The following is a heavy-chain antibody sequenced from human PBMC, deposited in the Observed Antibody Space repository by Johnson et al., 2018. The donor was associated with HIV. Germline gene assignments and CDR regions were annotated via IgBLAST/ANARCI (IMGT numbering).Heavy chain of an antibody. V-gene: IGHV3-7*01. J-gene: IGHJ3*02. CDR2: IKQDGSEK. CDR3: AKDRGAARAFDAFDI. Sequence: VQLVESGGDVVRPGGSLRLSCAASGFIFSVYWMSWVRQAPGKGLEWVANIKQDGSEKYYVDSVKGRFTISRDNSKNTLYLQMNSLRAEDTAVYYCAKDRGAARAFDAFDIWGQGTMVTVSS. CDR1: GFIFSVYW. D-gene: IGHD6-6*01.